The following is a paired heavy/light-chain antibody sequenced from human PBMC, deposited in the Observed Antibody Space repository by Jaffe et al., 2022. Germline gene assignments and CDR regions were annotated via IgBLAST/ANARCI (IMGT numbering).Light chain of an antibody. CDR3: NSRDSSGNHKV. J-gene: IGLJ2*01. CDR2: GKN. V-gene: IGLV3-19*01. Sequence: SSELTQDPAVSVALGQTVRITCQGDSLRSYYASWYQQKPGQAPVLVIYGKNNRPSGIPDRFSGSSSGNTASLTITGAQAEDEADYYCNSRDSSGNHKVFGGGTKLTVL. CDR1: SLRSYY.
Heavy chain of an antibody. V-gene: IGHV4-4*02. CDR1: GGSISSSNW. CDR2: IYHSGST. J-gene: IGHJ6*03. Sequence: QVQLQESGPGLVKPSGTLSLTCAVSGGSISSSNWWSWVRQPPGKGLEWIGEIYHSGSTNYNPSLKSRVTISVDKSKNQFSLKLSSVTAADTAVYYCAKAIAGRIAARPGGYYYYMDVWGKGTTVTVSS. CDR3: AKAIAGRIAARPGGYYYYMDV. D-gene: IGHD6-6*01.